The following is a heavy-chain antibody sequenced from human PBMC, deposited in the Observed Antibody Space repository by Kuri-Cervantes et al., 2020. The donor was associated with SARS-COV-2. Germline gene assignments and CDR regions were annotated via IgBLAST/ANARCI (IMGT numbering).Heavy chain of an antibody. CDR2: ISGSGGST. J-gene: IGHJ4*02. D-gene: IGHD5-12*01. CDR1: GFTFSSYV. Sequence: GGSLRLSCAASGFTFSSYVMHWVRQAPGKGLEWVSAISGSGGSTYYADSVKGRFTISRDNSQNSLYLQMNSLRAEDTAVYYCARGESGYDPFDYWGQGTLVTVSS. V-gene: IGHV3-21*01. CDR3: ARGESGYDPFDY.